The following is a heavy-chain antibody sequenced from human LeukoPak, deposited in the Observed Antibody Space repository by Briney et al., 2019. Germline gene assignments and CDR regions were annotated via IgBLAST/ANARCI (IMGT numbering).Heavy chain of an antibody. Sequence: GGSLRLSCAASGFTFSSYEMNWVRQAPGKGLEWVSYISSSGSTIYYADSVKGRFTISRDNAKNSLYLQMNSLRAEDTAVYYCARDRRERIAAAGGDAFDIWGQGTMVTVSS. D-gene: IGHD6-13*01. J-gene: IGHJ3*02. CDR2: ISSSGSTI. CDR3: ARDRRERIAAAGGDAFDI. V-gene: IGHV3-48*03. CDR1: GFTFSSYE.